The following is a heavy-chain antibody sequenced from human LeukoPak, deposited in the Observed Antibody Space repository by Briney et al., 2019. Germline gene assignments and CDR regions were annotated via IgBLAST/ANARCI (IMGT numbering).Heavy chain of an antibody. CDR2: INHSGST. CDR3: ARGSPYYDILITHTRNFDY. Sequence: SETLSLTCAVYGGSFSGYYWSWIRQPPGKGLEWIGEINHSGSTNYNPSLKSRVTISVDTSKNQFSLKLSSVTAADTAVYYCARGSPYYDILITHTRNFDYWGQGTLVTVSS. V-gene: IGHV4-34*01. J-gene: IGHJ4*02. CDR1: GGSFSGYY. D-gene: IGHD3-9*01.